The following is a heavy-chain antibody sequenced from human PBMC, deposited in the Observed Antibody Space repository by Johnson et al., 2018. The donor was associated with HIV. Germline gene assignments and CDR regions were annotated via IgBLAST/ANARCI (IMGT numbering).Heavy chain of an antibody. D-gene: IGHD1-1*01. CDR3: ARGRTGISRSGVLDI. J-gene: IGHJ3*02. V-gene: IGHV3-30*04. CDR1: GFTFSSYA. CDR2: ISFDGSNE. Sequence: QVQLVESGGGVVQPGRSLRLSCAASGFTFSSYAMHWVRQAPGKGLEWVAVISFDGSNEHYADSVRGRFTISRDNSENSLYLQMNSLRPEDTAVYFCARGRTGISRSGVLDIWGQGT.